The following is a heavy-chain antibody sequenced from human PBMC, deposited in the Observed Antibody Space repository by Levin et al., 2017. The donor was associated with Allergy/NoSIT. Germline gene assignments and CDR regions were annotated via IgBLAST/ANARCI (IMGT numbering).Heavy chain of an antibody. V-gene: IGHV4-31*03. J-gene: IGHJ5*02. D-gene: IGHD3-16*02. CDR3: ARVISLSYRSGKTFGP. CDR2: ISKTGSA. CDR1: GGSIDSGAYY. Sequence: SETLSLTCSVFGGSIDSGAYYWSWIRQKPGKGLEWLAYISKTGSAFYNPSLKARLLMSVDTSKNQFSLNLSSVTAADTAVYYCARVISLSYRSGKTFGPWGRGTLVTVSS.